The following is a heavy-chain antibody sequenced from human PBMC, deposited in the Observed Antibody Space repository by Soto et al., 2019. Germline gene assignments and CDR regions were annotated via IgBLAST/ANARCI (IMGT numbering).Heavy chain of an antibody. D-gene: IGHD3-10*01. CDR3: ARGDLVRGIDY. CDR1: GFTFSGHW. V-gene: IGHV3-74*01. Sequence: EVQLVESGGGLVQPGGSLRLSCVASGFTFSGHWMHWVRQTPGKGLVWVSHIDTDGGYTNYADSVKGRFSISRDNAKNTLYLHVNSVRAEDTAVYYCARGDLVRGIDYWGQGTLVTVSS. CDR2: IDTDGGYT. J-gene: IGHJ4*02.